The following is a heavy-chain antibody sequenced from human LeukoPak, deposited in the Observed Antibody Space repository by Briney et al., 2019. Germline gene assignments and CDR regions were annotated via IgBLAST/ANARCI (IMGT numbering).Heavy chain of an antibody. CDR1: GYTFTSYG. CDR2: ISAYNGNT. J-gene: IGHJ5*02. Sequence: GASVKVSCKASGYTFTSYGISWVRQAPGQGLEWMGWISAYNGNTNYAQKLQGRVTMTTDTSTSTAYMELRSLRSDDTAVYYCARLLKTSIAVAGRYWFGPWGQGTLVTVSS. V-gene: IGHV1-18*01. CDR3: ARLLKTSIAVAGRYWFGP. D-gene: IGHD6-19*01.